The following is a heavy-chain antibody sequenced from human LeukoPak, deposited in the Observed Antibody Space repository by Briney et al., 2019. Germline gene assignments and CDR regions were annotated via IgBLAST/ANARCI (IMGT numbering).Heavy chain of an antibody. D-gene: IGHD6-19*01. CDR3: ARDSKYSSGDYYMDV. CDR1: GFTFSSYW. V-gene: IGHV3-7*01. Sequence: QSGGSLRLSCAASGFTFSSYWMSWVRQAPGKGLEWVANIKQDGSEKYYVDSVKGRFTISRDNAKNSLYLQMNSLRAEDTAVYYCARDSKYSSGDYYMDVWGKGTTVTISS. J-gene: IGHJ6*03. CDR2: IKQDGSEK.